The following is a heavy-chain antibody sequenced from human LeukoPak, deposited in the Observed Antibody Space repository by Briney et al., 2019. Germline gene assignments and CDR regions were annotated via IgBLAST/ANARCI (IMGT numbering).Heavy chain of an antibody. J-gene: IGHJ5*02. CDR2: IRSKANSYAT. CDR1: GFTFSGSA. V-gene: IGHV3-73*01. CDR3: TRHSYGSGSYYPDNWFDP. D-gene: IGHD3-10*01. Sequence: PGGSLRLSCAASGFTFSGSAMHWVRQASGKGLEWVGRIRSKANSYATAYAASVKGRFTIPRDDSKNTAYVQMNSLKTEDTAVYYCTRHSYGSGSYYPDNWFDPWGQGTLVTVSS.